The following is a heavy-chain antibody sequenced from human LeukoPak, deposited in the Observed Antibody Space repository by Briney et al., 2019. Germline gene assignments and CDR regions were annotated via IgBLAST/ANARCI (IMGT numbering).Heavy chain of an antibody. CDR2: TYYGSKWYN. D-gene: IGHD5-12*01. CDR1: GDSVSSNSAA. Sequence: SQTLSLTCAISGDSVSSNSAAWNWIRQSPSRGLEWLGRTYYGSKWYNDYAVSVKSRITINPDTSKNQFSLQLNSVTPEDTAVYYCARDLRGYSGYDPDLYYYYGMDVWGQGTTVTVSS. V-gene: IGHV6-1*01. J-gene: IGHJ6*02. CDR3: ARDLRGYSGYDPDLYYYYGMDV.